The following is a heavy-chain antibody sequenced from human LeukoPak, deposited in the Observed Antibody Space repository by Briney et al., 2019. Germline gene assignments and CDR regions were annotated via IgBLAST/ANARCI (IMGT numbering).Heavy chain of an antibody. D-gene: IGHD1-1*01. J-gene: IGHJ4*02. V-gene: IGHV3-49*03. CDR2: IRRNPSGVTP. Sequence: GGSLRLSCVTSGFTFTNYAISWFRQAPGKGLEWVACIRRNPSGVTPEYAASVKGRFTISRDNSKTIVYLQTNSLDSEDTAMYYCARGVGYTYAGSDWGQGSLVSVSS. CDR1: GFTFTNYA. CDR3: ARGVGYTYAGSD.